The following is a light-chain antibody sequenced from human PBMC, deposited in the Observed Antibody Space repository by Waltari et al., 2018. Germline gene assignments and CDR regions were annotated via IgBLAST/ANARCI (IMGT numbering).Light chain of an antibody. CDR1: SNDVGAYTY. CDR3: CSYTGSHTLL. V-gene: IGLV2-11*01. J-gene: IGLJ3*02. Sequence: QSALTQPRSVSGSPGQSVTISCPGTSNDVGAYTYLSWYQQHPGKAPKLIIHEVTKRPAGGPDRFSGSKSGNTASLTISGLQGEDEADYYCCSYTGSHTLLFGGGTKLTVL. CDR2: EVT.